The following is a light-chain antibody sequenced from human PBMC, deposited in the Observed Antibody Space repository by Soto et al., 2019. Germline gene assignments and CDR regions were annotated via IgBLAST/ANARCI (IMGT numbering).Light chain of an antibody. CDR3: QQRSNWPLT. CDR1: QSVSSY. V-gene: IGKV3-11*01. Sequence: DIMLTQSPATLSVSPGERATLSCRASQSVSSYLAGYQQKPGQAPRLLIYDASNRATGIPARFSGSGSGTDFTLTISSLEPEDFAVYYCQQRSNWPLTFGQGTCWRL. J-gene: IGKJ5*01. CDR2: DAS.